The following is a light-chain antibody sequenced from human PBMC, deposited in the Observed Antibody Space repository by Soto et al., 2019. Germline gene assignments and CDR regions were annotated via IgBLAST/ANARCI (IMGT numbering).Light chain of an antibody. CDR1: SSDIGAYNY. CDR2: DVN. V-gene: IGLV2-11*01. Sequence: QSALTQPRSVSGSPGQSVTISCTGTSSDIGAYNYVSWYQQHPGKVPKVMIYDVNKRPSGVPDRLSGSKSGNTASLIISGLQADDEADYYCCAYAGSQPYVFGSGTKLTVL. CDR3: CAYAGSQPYV. J-gene: IGLJ1*01.